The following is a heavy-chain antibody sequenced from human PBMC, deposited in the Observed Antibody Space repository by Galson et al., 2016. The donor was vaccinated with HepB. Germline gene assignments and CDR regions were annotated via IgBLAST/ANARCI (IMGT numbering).Heavy chain of an antibody. CDR2: ISSDSGYT. Sequence: SLRLSCAAPGFTFSDYYMTWIRQAPGKGLEWISYISSDSGYTNYADSVKGRFTISRDKAKNSLYLQMNSLRAEDTAVYYCARNGSGYTSSWYFDYWGPGTLVTVSS. V-gene: IGHV3-11*06. J-gene: IGHJ4*02. D-gene: IGHD6-13*01. CDR3: ARNGSGYTSSWYFDY. CDR1: GFTFSDYY.